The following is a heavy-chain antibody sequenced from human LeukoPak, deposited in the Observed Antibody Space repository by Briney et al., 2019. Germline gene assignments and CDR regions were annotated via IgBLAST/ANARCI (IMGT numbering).Heavy chain of an antibody. J-gene: IGHJ4*02. V-gene: IGHV1-18*01. Sequence: ASVKVSCKASGYTFTSYGISWVRQAPGQGLEWMGWISAYNGNTNYAQKLQGRVTMTTDTSTNTAYMELRSLRSDDTAVYYCARVKGITIFGALDYWGQGTLVTVSS. CDR3: ARVKGITIFGALDY. D-gene: IGHD3-3*01. CDR2: ISAYNGNT. CDR1: GYTFTSYG.